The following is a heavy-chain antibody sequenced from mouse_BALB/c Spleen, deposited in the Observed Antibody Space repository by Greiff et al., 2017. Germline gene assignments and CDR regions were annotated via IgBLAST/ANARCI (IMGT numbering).Heavy chain of an antibody. Sequence: QVQLKQSGAELARPGASVKLSCKASGYTFTSYWMQWVKQRPGQGLEWIGAIYPGDGDTRYTQKFKGKATLTADKSSSTAYMQLSSLASEDSAVYYCARSGITTYYAMDYWGQGTSVTVSS. J-gene: IGHJ4*01. D-gene: IGHD1-1*01. V-gene: IGHV1-87*01. CDR2: IYPGDGDT. CDR3: ARSGITTYYAMDY. CDR1: GYTFTSYW.